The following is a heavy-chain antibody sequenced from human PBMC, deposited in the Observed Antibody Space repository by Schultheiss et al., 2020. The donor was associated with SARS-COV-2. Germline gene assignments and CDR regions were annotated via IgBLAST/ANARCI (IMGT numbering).Heavy chain of an antibody. CDR3: ARDAASDFWSGYAPYYYYGMDV. CDR2: ISSSSSYI. Sequence: GSLRLSCAASGFTVSSNYMNWVRQAPGKGLEWVSSISSSSSYIYYADSVKGRFTISRDNAKNSLYLQMNSLRAEDTAVYYCARDAASDFWSGYAPYYYYGMDVWGQGTTVTVSS. CDR1: GFTVSSNY. J-gene: IGHJ6*02. D-gene: IGHD3-3*01. V-gene: IGHV3-21*01.